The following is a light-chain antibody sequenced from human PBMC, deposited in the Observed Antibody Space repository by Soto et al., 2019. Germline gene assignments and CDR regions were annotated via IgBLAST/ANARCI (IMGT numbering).Light chain of an antibody. J-gene: IGKJ5*01. CDR3: QRYYSTPIT. CDR2: WAS. CDR1: QSFLYSSNNKNY. Sequence: DILMTQSPASLAVSLGERATINCKSSQSFLYSSNNKNYLAWYQQKPGQPPKLLIYWASTRESGVPDRFSGSGSGTDFTLTISSLQAEDVAVYYCQRYYSTPITFGQGTRLEIK. V-gene: IGKV4-1*01.